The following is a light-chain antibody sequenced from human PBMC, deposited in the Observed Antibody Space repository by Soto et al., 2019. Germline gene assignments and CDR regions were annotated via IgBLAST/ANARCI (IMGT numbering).Light chain of an antibody. CDR2: AAS. CDR1: QGIRNY. Sequence: DIQMTQYPTSVSASVGDRVTITCRASQGIRNYVAWYQQIPGNAPKLLIYAASTLQSGVPSRFSGSGSGTDFTLTINGLQPEDVATYSCQKYSSVPVFGPGTKVEIK. J-gene: IGKJ3*01. CDR3: QKYSSVPV. V-gene: IGKV1-27*01.